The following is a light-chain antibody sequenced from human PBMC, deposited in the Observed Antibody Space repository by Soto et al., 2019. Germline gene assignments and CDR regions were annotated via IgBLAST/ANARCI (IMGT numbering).Light chain of an antibody. CDR3: QQSYSTPLT. Sequence: DIVMTQTPLSLSVTPGQPASISCKSSQSLLRTDGKTCLYWYLQKPGQPPQLLIYAASSLQSGVPSRFSGSGSGTDFTLTISSLQPEDFATYYCQQSYSTPLTFGGGTKVEIK. J-gene: IGKJ4*01. V-gene: IGKV2-29*01. CDR1: QSLLRTDGKTC. CDR2: AAS.